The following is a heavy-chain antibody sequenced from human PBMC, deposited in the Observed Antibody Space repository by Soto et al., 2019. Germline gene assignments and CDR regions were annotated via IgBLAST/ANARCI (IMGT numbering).Heavy chain of an antibody. J-gene: IGHJ4*02. CDR3: AGPIVVVPAANAPPIVSMVY. D-gene: IGHD2-2*01. CDR2: ISAYNGNT. CDR1: GYTFTSYG. V-gene: IGHV1-18*01. Sequence: GASVKVSCKASGYTFTSYGISWVRQAPGQGLEWMGWISAYNGNTNYAQKLQGRVTMTTDTSTSTAYMELRSLRSDDTAVYYCAGPIVVVPAANAPPIVSMVYWGQGTLVTVSS.